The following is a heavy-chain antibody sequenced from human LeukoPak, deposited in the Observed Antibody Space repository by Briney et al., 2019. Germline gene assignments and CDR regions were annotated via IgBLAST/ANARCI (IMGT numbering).Heavy chain of an antibody. CDR3: ARSGYSYVLFV. J-gene: IGHJ4*02. V-gene: IGHV4-34*01. D-gene: IGHD5-18*01. CDR2: INHSGST. CDR1: GGSFSGSY. Sequence: SETLSLTCAVYGGSFSGSYWRWIRQPPGKGLEWIGEINHSGSTNYNPSLKSRVTISVDTSKNQFSLKLSSVPTADTAVYYCARSGYSYVLFVWGQGTLVTVSS.